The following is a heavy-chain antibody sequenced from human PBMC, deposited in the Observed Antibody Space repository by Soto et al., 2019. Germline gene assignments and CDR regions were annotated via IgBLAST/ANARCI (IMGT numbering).Heavy chain of an antibody. CDR1: GFTFSSYS. CDR2: ISSSSSTI. CDR3: ARVRGYCSSTSCSTGGYYGMDV. D-gene: IGHD2-2*01. V-gene: IGHV3-48*02. J-gene: IGHJ6*02. Sequence: GGSLRLSCAASGFTFSSYSMNWVRQAPGKGLEWVSYISSSSSTIYYADSVKGRFTISRDNAKNSLYLQMNCLRDEDTAVYYCARVRGYCSSTSCSTGGYYGMDVWGQGTTVTVSS.